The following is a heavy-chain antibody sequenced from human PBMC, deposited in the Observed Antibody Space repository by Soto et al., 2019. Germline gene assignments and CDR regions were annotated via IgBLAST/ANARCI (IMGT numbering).Heavy chain of an antibody. CDR3: ASVGSDYDNSGYYFP. V-gene: IGHV4-4*02. CDR2: IYHSGST. CDR1: GGSVSSSNW. D-gene: IGHD3-22*01. J-gene: IGHJ5*02. Sequence: SETLSLTCIVSGGSVSSSNWWSWVRQPPGKGLEWIGEIYHSGSTTYNPSLKSRATISVDKSENQFSLRLKSVTAADTAVYYCASVGSDYDNSGYYFPWGPGTLVTAPQ.